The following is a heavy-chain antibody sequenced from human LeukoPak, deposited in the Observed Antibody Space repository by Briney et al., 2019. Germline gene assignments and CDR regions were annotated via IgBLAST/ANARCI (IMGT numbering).Heavy chain of an antibody. D-gene: IGHD3-10*01. J-gene: IGHJ5*02. CDR1: GGSFSGYY. Sequence: PSETLSLTCAVYGGSFSGYYWSWIRQPPGKGLEWIGEINHSGSTNYNPSLKSRVTISVDTSKNQFSLKLGSVTVADTAVYYCARGRSGSAFDPWGQGTLVTVSS. CDR2: INHSGST. CDR3: ARGRSGSAFDP. V-gene: IGHV4-34*01.